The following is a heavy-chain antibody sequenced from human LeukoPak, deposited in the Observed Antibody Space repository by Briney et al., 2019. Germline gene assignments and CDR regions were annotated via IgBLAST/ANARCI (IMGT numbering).Heavy chain of an antibody. V-gene: IGHV3-7*04. CDR2: IKQDGSEK. CDR3: ARATYDSSAVDAFDI. CDR1: GFTFSSFW. D-gene: IGHD3-22*01. Sequence: GGSLRLSCAASGFTFSSFWMSWVRQAPGKGLEWVANIKQDGSEKNYVDSVKGRFTISRDNAKNSLYLQMNSLRAEDTAVYYCARATYDSSAVDAFDIWGQGTMVTVSP. J-gene: IGHJ3*02.